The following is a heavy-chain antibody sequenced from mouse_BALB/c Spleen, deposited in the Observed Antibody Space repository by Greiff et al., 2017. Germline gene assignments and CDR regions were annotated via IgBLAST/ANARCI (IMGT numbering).Heavy chain of an antibody. CDR1: GFTFSSFG. CDR3: ARVNRYDYAMDY. CDR2: ISSGSSTI. D-gene: IGHD2-14*01. Sequence: EVKLVESGGGLVQPGGSRKLSCAASGFTFSSFGMHWVRQAPEKGLEWVAYISSGSSTIYYADTVKGRFTISRDNPKNTLFLQMTSLRSEDTAMYYCARVNRYDYAMDYWGQGTAVTVSS. J-gene: IGHJ4*01. V-gene: IGHV5-17*02.